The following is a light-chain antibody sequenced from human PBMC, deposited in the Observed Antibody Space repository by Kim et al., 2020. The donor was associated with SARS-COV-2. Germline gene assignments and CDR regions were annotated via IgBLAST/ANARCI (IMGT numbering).Light chain of an antibody. Sequence: SASVGDRVTITCRASQGISNYLAWYQQKPAKVPKLLIYSASTSQSGVPSRFSGSGSGTDFTLTISSLQPEDVATYYCQKYNSAPNTFGQGTKLEI. CDR3: QKYNSAPNT. CDR1: QGISNY. J-gene: IGKJ2*01. V-gene: IGKV1-27*01. CDR2: SAS.